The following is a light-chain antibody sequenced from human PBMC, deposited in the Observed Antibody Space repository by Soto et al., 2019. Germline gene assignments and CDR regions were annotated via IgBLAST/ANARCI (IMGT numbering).Light chain of an antibody. J-gene: IGKJ4*01. CDR3: QQYYSTPVT. CDR2: WAS. V-gene: IGKV4-1*01. CDR1: QSILFSSNNKNY. Sequence: DIVMTQSPDSLAVSLGERATINCKSSQSILFSSNNKNYLTWYQQKPGQPPKPLIYWASTRESAVPDRFSGSGSGTDFTLTISSLQAEDVAVYYCQQYYSTPVTFGGGTKVEIK.